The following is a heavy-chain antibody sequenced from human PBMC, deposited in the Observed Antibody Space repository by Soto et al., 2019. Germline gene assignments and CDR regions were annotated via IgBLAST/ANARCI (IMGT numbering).Heavy chain of an antibody. CDR2: ISAYNANA. V-gene: IGHV1-18*01. Sequence: QIQLLQSGAEVKKPGASVKVTCKASGYTFRNFGISWARQAPGQGLEWMGWISAYNANANYAQKFQGRLTMTADTSTSTAYMELRSLRSDDTAVYYCARENSYFDYWGQGTLVTVSS. CDR1: GYTFRNFG. J-gene: IGHJ4*02. CDR3: ARENSYFDY.